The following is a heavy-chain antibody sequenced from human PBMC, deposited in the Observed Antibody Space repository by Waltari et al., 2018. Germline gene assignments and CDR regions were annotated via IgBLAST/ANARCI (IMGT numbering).Heavy chain of an antibody. CDR3: AKGIRATATYFYMDV. CDR1: GFTFSTYA. J-gene: IGHJ6*03. Sequence: EARLEESGGGLEQPGKSLRLSCSASGFTFSTYAMTWVRQAPGKWLEGVSSVSDVGQTSFYADSVKGRCIISRDNSKSTLFLHLNSLRGDDTARYYCAKGIRATATYFYMDVWGKGTTVTVSS. D-gene: IGHD3-10*01. V-gene: IGHV3-23*04. CDR2: VSDVGQTS.